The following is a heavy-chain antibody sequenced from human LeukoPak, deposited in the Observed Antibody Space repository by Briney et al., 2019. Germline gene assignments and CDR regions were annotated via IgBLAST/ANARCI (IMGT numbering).Heavy chain of an antibody. CDR2: ISWNSGSI. J-gene: IGHJ4*02. D-gene: IGHD4-17*01. CDR3: ARSGTHDYGPRWISFES. V-gene: IGHV3-9*01. Sequence: GGSLRLSCAASGFRFDDFAMHWVRQVPGKGLEWVSGISWNSGSIDYAVSVKGRFTISRNNAKSSLYLEMNGLRGEDTALYYCARSGTHDYGPRWISFESWGQGTLVTVSP. CDR1: GFRFDDFA.